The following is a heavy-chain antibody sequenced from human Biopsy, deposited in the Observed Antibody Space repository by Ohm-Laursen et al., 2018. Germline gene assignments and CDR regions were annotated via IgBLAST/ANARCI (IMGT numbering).Heavy chain of an antibody. CDR1: GDSVTKYY. D-gene: IGHD3/OR15-3a*01. CDR3: ASRGLVMASDYYFDD. Sequence: SETLSLTCTVSGDSVTKYYWSWIRQPPGKGLEWIGHIYYSVMTNYNPSLQSRVSISVDTSRNQVSLTLSSVTAADTAVYYCASRGLVMASDYYFDDWGQGTLVTVSS. J-gene: IGHJ4*02. CDR2: IYYSVMT. V-gene: IGHV4-59*02.